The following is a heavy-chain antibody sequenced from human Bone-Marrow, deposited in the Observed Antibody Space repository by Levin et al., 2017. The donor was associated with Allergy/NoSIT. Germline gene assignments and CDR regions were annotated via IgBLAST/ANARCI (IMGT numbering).Heavy chain of an antibody. CDR2: ISFDGSNK. CDR3: ARDWDYGYSSPAIDH. V-gene: IGHV3-30*03. Sequence: GGSLRLSCAASGFTFSTSGMHWVRQAPGKGLEWVAVISFDGSNKLSAGSVKGRFTISRDNSKNTLYLQMNSLRLDDTAVYYCARDWDYGYSSPAIDHWGQGTQVTVSS. D-gene: IGHD3-10*01. J-gene: IGHJ5*02. CDR1: GFTFSTSG.